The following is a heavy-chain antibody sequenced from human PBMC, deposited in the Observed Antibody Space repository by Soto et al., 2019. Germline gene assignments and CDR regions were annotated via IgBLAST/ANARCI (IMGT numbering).Heavy chain of an antibody. CDR1: GGSISSGGYY. Sequence: SETLSLTCTASGGSISSGGYYWSWIRQHPGKGLEWIGYIYYSGSTYYNQSLKSRVTISVDTSKNQFSLKLSSVTAADTAVYYCARSATYYYDSSGYGVTNWFDPWGQGTLVTVSS. CDR3: ARSATYYYDSSGYGVTNWFDP. D-gene: IGHD3-22*01. V-gene: IGHV4-31*03. J-gene: IGHJ5*02. CDR2: IYYSGST.